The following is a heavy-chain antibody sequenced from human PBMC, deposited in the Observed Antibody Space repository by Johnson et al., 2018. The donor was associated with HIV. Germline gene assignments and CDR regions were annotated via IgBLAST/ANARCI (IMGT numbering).Heavy chain of an antibody. V-gene: IGHV3-30*04. J-gene: IGHJ3*02. CDR3: PREKLDSSGYYDACDI. CDR2: ISYDGSNK. CDR1: GFTFSSYA. D-gene: IGHD3-22*01. Sequence: VQLVESGGGVVQPGRSLRLSCVASGFTFSSYAMHWVRQAPGKGLEWVAVISYDGSNKDYADSVKGRFSISRDNSKNTLYLQMNSLRAEDTAVYYCPREKLDSSGYYDACDIGGQGTMVTVSS.